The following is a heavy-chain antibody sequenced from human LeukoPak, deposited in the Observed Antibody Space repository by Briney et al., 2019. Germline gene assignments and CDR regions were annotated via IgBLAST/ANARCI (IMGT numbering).Heavy chain of an antibody. Sequence: SETLSLTCTVSGGSISSYYWSWIRQPPGKGLEWIGYIYYSGSTNYNPSLKSRVTISVDTSKNQFSLKLSSVTAADTAVYYCARAITDYIFDYWGQGTLVTVSS. CDR2: IYYSGST. J-gene: IGHJ4*02. V-gene: IGHV4-59*12. CDR1: GGSISSYY. D-gene: IGHD4-11*01. CDR3: ARAITDYIFDY.